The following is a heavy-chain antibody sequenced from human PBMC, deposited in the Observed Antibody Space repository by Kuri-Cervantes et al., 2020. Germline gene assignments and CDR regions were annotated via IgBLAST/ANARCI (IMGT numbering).Heavy chain of an antibody. V-gene: IGHV4-39*01. CDR1: GGSTSSSTYY. D-gene: IGHD2-2*01. CDR2: IYYSGST. Sequence: SETLSLTCTVSGGSTSSSTYYWGWIRQPPEKGLEWIGSIYYSGSTYYNPSLKSRVTISVDTYKNQFSLKLSSVTAADTAVYYCAREVFVVVPAARVVFDYWGQGTLVTDSS. J-gene: IGHJ4*02. CDR3: AREVFVVVPAARVVFDY.